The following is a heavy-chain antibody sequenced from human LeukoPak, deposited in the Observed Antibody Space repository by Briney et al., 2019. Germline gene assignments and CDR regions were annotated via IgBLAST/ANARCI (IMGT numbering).Heavy chain of an antibody. V-gene: IGHV3-43*01. CDR3: ARAEEIWFDY. CDR2: ISWDGGST. Sequence: PGGSLRLSCAASGFTFDDYTMHWVRQAPGKGLEWVSLISWDGGSTYYADSVKGRFTISRDNSKNTLYLQMNSLRAEDTAVYYCARAEEIWFDYWGQGTLVTVSS. J-gene: IGHJ4*02. D-gene: IGHD1-14*01. CDR1: GFTFDDYT.